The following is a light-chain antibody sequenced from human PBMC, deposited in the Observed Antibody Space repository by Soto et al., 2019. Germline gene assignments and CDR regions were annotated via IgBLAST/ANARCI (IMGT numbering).Light chain of an antibody. CDR1: SSDVGTYNL. CDR2: EGS. J-gene: IGLJ3*02. V-gene: IGLV2-23*01. Sequence: QSALTQPASVSGSPGQSITISCTGTSSDVGTYNLVSWYQHHPGKAPKLMIYEGSKRPSGVSYRFSGSKSGNTASLTISGLQAEDEADYYCCSYAGSGTLVFGGGTKLTVL. CDR3: CSYAGSGTLV.